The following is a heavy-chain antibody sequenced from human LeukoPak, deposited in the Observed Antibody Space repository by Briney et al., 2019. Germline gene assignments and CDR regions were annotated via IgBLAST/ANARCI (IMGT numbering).Heavy chain of an antibody. CDR2: IYSGGST. CDR3: ARDPVGSSPTGY. Sequence: GGSLRLSCAASGFTVSSNYMSWVRQAPGKGLEWVSVIYSGGSTYYADSVKGRFTISRDNSKNTLCLQMNSLRAEDTAVYYCARDPVGSSPTGYWGQGTLVTVSS. J-gene: IGHJ4*02. D-gene: IGHD6-13*01. V-gene: IGHV3-66*01. CDR1: GFTVSSNY.